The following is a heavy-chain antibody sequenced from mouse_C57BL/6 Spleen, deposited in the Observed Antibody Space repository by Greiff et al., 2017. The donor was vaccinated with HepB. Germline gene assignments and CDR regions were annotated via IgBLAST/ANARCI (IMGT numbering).Heavy chain of an antibody. V-gene: IGHV1-80*01. J-gene: IGHJ2*01. D-gene: IGHD4-1*01. CDR3: ASELNYFDY. CDR1: GYAFSSYW. CDR2: IYPGDGDT. Sequence: QVQLQQSGAELVKPGASVKISCKASGYAFSSYWMNWVNQRPGKGLEWIGQIYPGDGDTNYNGKFKGKATLTADKSSSTAYMQLSSLTSEDSAVYFCASELNYFDYWGQGTTLTVSS.